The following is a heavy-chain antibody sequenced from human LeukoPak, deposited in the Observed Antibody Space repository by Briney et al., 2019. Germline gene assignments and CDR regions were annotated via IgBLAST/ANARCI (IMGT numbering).Heavy chain of an antibody. CDR1: GYTFTSYG. V-gene: IGHV1-18*01. Sequence: ASVKVSCKASGYTFTSYGISWVRQAPGQGLEWMGLISAYNGNTNYAQKLQGRVTMTTDTSTSTAYMELRSLRSDDTAVYYCARTLYDSSGYYYGYEGFWGQGTLVTVSS. J-gene: IGHJ4*02. CDR3: ARTLYDSSGYYYGYEGF. D-gene: IGHD3-22*01. CDR2: ISAYNGNT.